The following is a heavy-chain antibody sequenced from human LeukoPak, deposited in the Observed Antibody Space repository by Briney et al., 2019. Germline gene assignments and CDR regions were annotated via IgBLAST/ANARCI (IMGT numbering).Heavy chain of an antibody. CDR3: ARVARSWTPDY. CDR1: GGSFSGYY. Sequence: PSETLSLTCAVYGGSFSGYYWSWIRQPPGKGLGWIGEINHSGSTNYNPSLKSRVTISVDTSKNQFSLKLSSVTAADTAVYYCARVARSWTPDYWGQGTLVTVSS. D-gene: IGHD6-13*01. CDR2: INHSGST. V-gene: IGHV4-34*01. J-gene: IGHJ4*02.